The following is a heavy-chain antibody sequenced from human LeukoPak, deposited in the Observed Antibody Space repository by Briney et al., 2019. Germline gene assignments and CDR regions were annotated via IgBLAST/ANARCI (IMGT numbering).Heavy chain of an antibody. CDR2: IYYSGST. D-gene: IGHD4-17*01. Sequence: SETLSLTCTVSGGSISSYYWSWIRQPPGKGLEWIGYIYYSGSTNYNPSLKSRVTISVDTSKNQFSLKLSSVTAADTAVYYCARDSTVSHAFDIWGQGTMVTVSS. CDR3: ARDSTVSHAFDI. J-gene: IGHJ3*02. V-gene: IGHV4-59*01. CDR1: GGSISSYY.